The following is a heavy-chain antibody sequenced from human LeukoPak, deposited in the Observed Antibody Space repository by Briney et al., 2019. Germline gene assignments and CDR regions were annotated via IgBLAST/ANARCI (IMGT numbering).Heavy chain of an antibody. CDR2: ISTDGSST. CDR1: GFTFSSYW. V-gene: IGHV3-74*01. Sequence: PGGSLRLSCAASGFTFSSYWMHWVRQTPGRGLVWVSRISTDGSSTSYADSVKGRFTISRDNAKNTLYLQMNSLRAEDTAVYYCARGAGYNYPYYFDYWGQGTLVTVSS. CDR3: ARGAGYNYPYYFDY. J-gene: IGHJ4*02. D-gene: IGHD5-24*01.